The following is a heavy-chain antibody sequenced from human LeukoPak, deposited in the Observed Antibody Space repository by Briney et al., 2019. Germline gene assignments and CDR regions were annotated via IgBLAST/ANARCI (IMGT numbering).Heavy chain of an antibody. J-gene: IGHJ4*02. Sequence: GGSLRLSCAASGFTFSIYTMNWVRQAPGKGLEWVSYITSSSSTIYYADSVKGRFTISRDNAKNSLYLQMNSLRAEDTAVYYCARDERGSGDLWGQGTLVTVSS. CDR1: GFTFSIYT. D-gene: IGHD3-22*01. V-gene: IGHV3-48*01. CDR3: ARDERGSGDL. CDR2: ITSSSSTI.